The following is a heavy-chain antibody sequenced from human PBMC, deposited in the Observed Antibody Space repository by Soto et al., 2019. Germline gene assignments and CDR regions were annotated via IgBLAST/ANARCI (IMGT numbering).Heavy chain of an antibody. D-gene: IGHD6-13*01. V-gene: IGHV1-69*02. CDR1: GGTLNSYT. CDR3: ARSSVAAAGTLGN. Sequence: QVQLVQSGAEVKKPGSSVKVSCKASGGTLNSYTINWVRQAPGHGPEWLGRIIPVLGVANYAQTFQGRVTITADKSTSIVYMEVTSLRSEDTAVYYCARSSVAAAGTLGNWGPGTLVTVSS. CDR2: IIPVLGVA. J-gene: IGHJ4*02.